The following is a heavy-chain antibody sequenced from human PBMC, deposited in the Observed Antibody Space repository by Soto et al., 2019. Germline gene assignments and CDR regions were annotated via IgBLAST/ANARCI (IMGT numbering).Heavy chain of an antibody. V-gene: IGHV1-69*12. CDR2: IIPIFGTA. Sequence: QVQLVQSGAEVKKPGSSVKVSCKASGGTFSSYAISWVRQAPGQGLEWMGGIIPIFGTANYAQKFQGRVTSTADESTSTAYMELSSLRSEDTAVYYCASPVFDYGDNAGGWFDPWGQGTLVTVSS. CDR1: GGTFSSYA. D-gene: IGHD4-17*01. J-gene: IGHJ5*02. CDR3: ASPVFDYGDNAGGWFDP.